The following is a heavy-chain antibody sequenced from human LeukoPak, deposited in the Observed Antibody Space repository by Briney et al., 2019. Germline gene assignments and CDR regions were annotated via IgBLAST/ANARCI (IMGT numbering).Heavy chain of an antibody. D-gene: IGHD2-15*01. Sequence: ASVKVSCKASGYTFTSYYMHWVRQAPGQGLEWMGIINPSGGSTSYAQKFQGRVTMTRDTSTSTVYMELSSLRSEDTAVYYCARDLPIVVPGNGMDVWGQGTTVTVSS. J-gene: IGHJ6*02. CDR2: INPSGGST. CDR3: ARDLPIVVPGNGMDV. V-gene: IGHV1-46*01. CDR1: GYTFTSYY.